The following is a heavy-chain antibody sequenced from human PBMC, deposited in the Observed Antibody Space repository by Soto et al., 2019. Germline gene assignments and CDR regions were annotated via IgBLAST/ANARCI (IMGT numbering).Heavy chain of an antibody. Sequence: GASVKVSCKASGGTFSSYAISWVRQAPGQGLEWMGGIIPIFGTANYAQKFQGRVTITADESTSTAYMELSSVTAADTAVYYCARATYYDFWSGTRPDYWGQGTLVTVSS. CDR3: ARATYYDFWSGTRPDY. CDR2: IIPIFGTA. J-gene: IGHJ4*02. D-gene: IGHD3-3*01. CDR1: GGTFSSYA. V-gene: IGHV1-69*13.